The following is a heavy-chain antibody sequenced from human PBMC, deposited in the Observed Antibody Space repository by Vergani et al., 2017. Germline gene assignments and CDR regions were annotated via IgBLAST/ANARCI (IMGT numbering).Heavy chain of an antibody. D-gene: IGHD6-6*01. Sequence: QVQLQQWGAGLLKPSETLSLTCTVSGGSISSSSYYWGWIRQPPGKGLEWIGEINHSGSTNYNPSLKSRVTISVDTSKNQFSLKLSSVTAADTAVYYCARGTRARRFDYWGQGTLVTVSS. CDR3: ARGTRARRFDY. CDR2: INHSGST. CDR1: GGSISSSSYY. V-gene: IGHV4-34*01. J-gene: IGHJ4*02.